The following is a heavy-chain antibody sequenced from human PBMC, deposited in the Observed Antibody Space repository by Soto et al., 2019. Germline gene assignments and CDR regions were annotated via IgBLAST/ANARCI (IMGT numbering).Heavy chain of an antibody. Sequence: ASVKVSCKASGYTFTGYYMHWVRQAPGQGLEWMGWINPNSGGTNYAQKFQGWVTMTRDTSISTAYMELSRLRSDDTAVYYCARFPLGYCSSTSCYAYYYYGMDVWGQGTTVTVSS. CDR1: GYTFTGYY. D-gene: IGHD2-2*01. V-gene: IGHV1-2*04. J-gene: IGHJ6*02. CDR2: INPNSGGT. CDR3: ARFPLGYCSSTSCYAYYYYGMDV.